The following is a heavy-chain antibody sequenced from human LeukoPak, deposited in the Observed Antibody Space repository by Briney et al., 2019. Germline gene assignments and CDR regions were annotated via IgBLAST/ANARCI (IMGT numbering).Heavy chain of an antibody. V-gene: IGHV1-18*01. CDR2: ISAHNGNT. D-gene: IGHD6-19*01. Sequence: ASVKVSCKASGYTFTSYGISWVRQAPGQGLEWMGWISAHNGNTNYAQKLQGRVTMTTDTSTSTAYMELRSLRSDDTAVYYCARGNIAVAGPNWFDPWGQGTLVTVSS. CDR3: ARGNIAVAGPNWFDP. CDR1: GYTFTSYG. J-gene: IGHJ5*02.